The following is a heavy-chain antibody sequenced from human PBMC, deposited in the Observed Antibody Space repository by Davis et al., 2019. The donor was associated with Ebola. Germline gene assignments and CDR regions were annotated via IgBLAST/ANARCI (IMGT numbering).Heavy chain of an antibody. V-gene: IGHV4-4*02. D-gene: IGHD1-26*01. CDR1: GGSIFSSNW. CDR3: ARDLGLFAFDI. J-gene: IGHJ3*02. Sequence: MPSETLSLTCAVSGGSIFSSNWWTWVRQPPGKGLEWIGEIYHRGSTNYNPSLKSRVTISVDKSKNQFSLKLSSVTAADTAVYYCARDLGLFAFDIWGQGTMVTVSS. CDR2: IYHRGST.